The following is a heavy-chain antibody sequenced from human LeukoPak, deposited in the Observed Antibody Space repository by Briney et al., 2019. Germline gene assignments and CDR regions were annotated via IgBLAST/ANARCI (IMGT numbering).Heavy chain of an antibody. CDR3: ARRRSSGWFFDY. CDR2: IYTSGST. J-gene: IGHJ4*02. D-gene: IGHD6-19*01. V-gene: IGHV4-4*09. CDR1: GGSISSYY. Sequence: SETLSLTCTVSGGSISSYYWSWIRQPPGKGLEWIGYIYTSGSTNYNPSLRSRVTISVDTSKNQFSLKLSSVTAADTAVYYCARRRSSGWFFDYWGQGTLVTDSS.